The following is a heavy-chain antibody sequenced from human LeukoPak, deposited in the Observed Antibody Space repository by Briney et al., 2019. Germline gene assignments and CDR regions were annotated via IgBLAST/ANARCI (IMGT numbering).Heavy chain of an antibody. D-gene: IGHD5-18*01. J-gene: IGHJ4*02. CDR3: ARLSGYSYGCYDY. Sequence: GGSLRLSCAASGFTFSSYAMHWVRQAPGKGLEWVGFIRSKAYGGKSEYAASVKGRFTISRDDSRSIVYLQMSSLKTEDTAVYYCARLSGYSYGCYDYWGQGALVTVSS. CDR2: IRSKAYGGKS. CDR1: GFTFSSYA. V-gene: IGHV3-49*04.